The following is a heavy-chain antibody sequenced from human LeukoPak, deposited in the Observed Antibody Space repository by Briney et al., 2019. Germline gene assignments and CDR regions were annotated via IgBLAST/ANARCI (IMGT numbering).Heavy chain of an antibody. CDR2: IYDSGST. CDR3: ACLTTADAFDI. CDR1: GGSISSYY. J-gene: IGHJ3*02. Sequence: SETLSLTCTVSGGSISSYYWSWIRQPPGKGLEWIGYIYDSGSTNYNPSLKSRVTISVDTSKNQFSLKLSSVTAADTAVYYCACLTTADAFDIWGQGAMVTVSS. V-gene: IGHV4-59*01. D-gene: IGHD3-22*01.